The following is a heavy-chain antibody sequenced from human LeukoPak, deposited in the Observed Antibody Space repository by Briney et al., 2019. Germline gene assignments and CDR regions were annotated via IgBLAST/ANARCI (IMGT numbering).Heavy chain of an antibody. Sequence: SETLSLTCTVSGGSISSYYWSWIRQPPGKGLEWIGYIYYSGSTNYNPSLKSRVTMSVDTSKNQFSLKLSSVTAADTAVYYCAREGTERVAVAGTPDAFDIWGQGTMVTVSS. D-gene: IGHD6-19*01. J-gene: IGHJ3*02. CDR1: GGSISSYY. CDR2: IYYSGST. CDR3: AREGTERVAVAGTPDAFDI. V-gene: IGHV4-59*01.